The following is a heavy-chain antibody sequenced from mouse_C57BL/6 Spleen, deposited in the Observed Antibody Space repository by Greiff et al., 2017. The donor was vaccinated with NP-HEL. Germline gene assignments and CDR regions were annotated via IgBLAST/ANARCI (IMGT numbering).Heavy chain of an antibody. CDR1: GYTFTSYW. CDR2: IDPSDSET. V-gene: IGHV1-52*01. Sequence: QVQLKQPGAELVRPGSSVKLSCKASGYTFTSYWMHWVKQRPIQGLEWIGNIDPSDSETHYNQKFKDKATLTVDKSSSTAYMQLSSLTSEDSAVYYCAVLTSFYFDYWGQGTTLTVSS. J-gene: IGHJ2*01. CDR3: AVLTSFYFDY. D-gene: IGHD2-12*01.